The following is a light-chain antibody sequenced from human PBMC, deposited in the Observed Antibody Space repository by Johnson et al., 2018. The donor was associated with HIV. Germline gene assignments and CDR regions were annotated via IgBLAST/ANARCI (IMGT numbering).Light chain of an antibody. V-gene: IGLV1-51*02. CDR3: GTWDSSLSAGV. J-gene: IGLJ1*01. CDR2: ENN. CDR1: SSNIGNNY. Sequence: QPVLTQPPSVSAAPGQKVTISCSGSSSNIGNNYVSWYQQLPGTAPKLLIYENNKRPSGIPDRFSGSKSGTSDTLGITGLQTGDEADYYCGTWDSSLSAGVFGTGTKVTVL.